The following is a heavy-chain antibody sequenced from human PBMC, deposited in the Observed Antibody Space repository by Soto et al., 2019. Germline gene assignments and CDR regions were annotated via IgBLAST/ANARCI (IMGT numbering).Heavy chain of an antibody. Sequence: QVQLVQSGAEVKKPGASVKVSCKASGYTFTGYYMHWVRQAPGQGLEWMGWINPNSGGTNFAQKFQGRVTMTRETSISTACMGLSRLRSDDTAVYYCAREVGGHANWFDPWGQGTLVTVSS. J-gene: IGHJ5*02. CDR1: GYTFTGYY. V-gene: IGHV1-2*02. D-gene: IGHD3-16*01. CDR3: AREVGGHANWFDP. CDR2: INPNSGGT.